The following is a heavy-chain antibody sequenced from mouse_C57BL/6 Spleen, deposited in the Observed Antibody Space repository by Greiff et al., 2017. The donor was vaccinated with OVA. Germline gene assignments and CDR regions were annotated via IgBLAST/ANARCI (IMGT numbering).Heavy chain of an antibody. Sequence: DVQLVESGGGLVKPGGSLKLSCAASGFTFSDYGMHWVRQAPEKGLEWVAYISSGSSTIYYADTVKGRFTISRDNAKNTLFLQMTSLRSEDTAMYYCARYYGWYFDVWGTGTTVTVSS. CDR3: ARYYGWYFDV. J-gene: IGHJ1*03. V-gene: IGHV5-17*01. CDR1: GFTFSDYG. D-gene: IGHD1-1*01. CDR2: ISSGSSTI.